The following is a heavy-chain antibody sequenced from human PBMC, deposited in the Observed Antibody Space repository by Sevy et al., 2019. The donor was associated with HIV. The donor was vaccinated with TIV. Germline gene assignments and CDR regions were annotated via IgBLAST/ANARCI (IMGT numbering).Heavy chain of an antibody. CDR3: ARGLAALPGYYYGLDV. CDR2: ILYDGSNK. J-gene: IGHJ6*02. D-gene: IGHD6-6*01. V-gene: IGHV3-30*03. CDR1: GFTFSSYG. Sequence: GESLKISCAASGFTFSSYGMLWVRQAPGKGLEWVTSILYDGSNKYYADSLKGRFTISRDNSKNMLYLQMNSPRVEDTAIYYCARGLAALPGYYYGLDVWGQGTTVTVSS.